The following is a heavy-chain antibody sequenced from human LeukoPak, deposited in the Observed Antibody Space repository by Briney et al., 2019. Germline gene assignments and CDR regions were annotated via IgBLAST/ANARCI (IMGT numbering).Heavy chain of an antibody. J-gene: IGHJ4*02. CDR2: FDPEDGET. CDR1: GYTLTELS. Sequence: ASVKVSCRVSGYTLTELSMHWVRQAPGKGLEWMGGFDPEDGETIYAQKFQGRVTMTEDTSTDTAYMELRSLRSDDTAVYYCARDWASRYSGSCFDYWGQGTLVTVSS. CDR3: ARDWASRYSGSCFDY. V-gene: IGHV1-24*01. D-gene: IGHD1-26*01.